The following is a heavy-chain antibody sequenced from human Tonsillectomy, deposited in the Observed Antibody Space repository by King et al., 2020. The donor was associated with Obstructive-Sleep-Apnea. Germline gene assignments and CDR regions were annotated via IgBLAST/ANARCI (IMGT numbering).Heavy chain of an antibody. CDR3: ARDCAGTPGGPWFDP. J-gene: IGHJ5*02. CDR2: IYYSGST. Sequence: VQLQESGPGLVKPSQTLSLTCTVSGASISSGGYYWSWIRQLPGKGLEWFGYIYYSGSTYYNPSLKSRVTISVDTSKNQFSLKLTSVTSADTAVYYFARDCAGTPGGPWFDPWGQGTLVTVSS. V-gene: IGHV4-31*03. D-gene: IGHD2-21*01. CDR1: GASISSGGYY.